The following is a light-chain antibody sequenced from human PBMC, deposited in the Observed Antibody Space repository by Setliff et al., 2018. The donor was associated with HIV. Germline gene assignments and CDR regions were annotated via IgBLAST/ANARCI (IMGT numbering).Light chain of an antibody. CDR2: DVN. Sequence: LAQPASVSGSPGQSITISCTGSATDVGNYESVSWYQHHPGEVPKLIIYDVNKRPSGISNRFSGSKTGNSASLTISGLHTEDEADYYCCSYVFGDTWIFGGGTQVTVL. V-gene: IGLV2-23*02. CDR1: ATDVGNYES. J-gene: IGLJ2*01. CDR3: CSYVFGDTWI.